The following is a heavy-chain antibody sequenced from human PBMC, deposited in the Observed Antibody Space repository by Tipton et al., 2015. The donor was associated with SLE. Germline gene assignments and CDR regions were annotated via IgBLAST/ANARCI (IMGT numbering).Heavy chain of an antibody. Sequence: TLSLTCTVSGGSISSYYWSWIRQPPGKGLEWIGYIYYSGSTNYNPSPKSRVTISVDTSKNQFSLKLSSVTAADTAVYYCARAGSPGDAFDIWGQGTMVTVSS. CDR1: GGSISSYY. CDR2: IYYSGST. D-gene: IGHD1-1*01. V-gene: IGHV4-59*01. J-gene: IGHJ3*02. CDR3: ARAGSPGDAFDI.